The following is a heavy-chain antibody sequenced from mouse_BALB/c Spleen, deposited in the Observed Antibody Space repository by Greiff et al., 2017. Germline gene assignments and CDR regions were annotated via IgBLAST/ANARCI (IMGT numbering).Heavy chain of an antibody. D-gene: IGHD4-1*01. Sequence: VQVVESGPGLVAPSQSLSITCTVSGFSLISYDVHWVRQPPGKGLEWLGVIWAGGSTNYNSALMSRLSISKDNSRSQVFLKMNSLQTDDTAMYYCARGETGLDYWGQGTSVTVSS. V-gene: IGHV2-9*02. CDR2: IWAGGST. CDR3: ARGETGLDY. J-gene: IGHJ4*01. CDR1: GFSLISYD.